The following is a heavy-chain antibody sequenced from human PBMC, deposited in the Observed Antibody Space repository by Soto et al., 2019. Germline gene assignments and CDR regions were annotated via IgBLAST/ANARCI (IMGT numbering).Heavy chain of an antibody. J-gene: IGHJ4*02. CDR2: ISWNSNTI. CDR1: GFTLDNYA. Sequence: SLRLSFAASGFTLDNYAMHCVRQAPGKGLEWVSGISWNSNTIAYAESVKGLFTISRDNAKNSLYLQMNSLRAEDTAFYYCAKDTGPNWGQGTLVTVSS. CDR3: AKDTGPN. V-gene: IGHV3-9*01.